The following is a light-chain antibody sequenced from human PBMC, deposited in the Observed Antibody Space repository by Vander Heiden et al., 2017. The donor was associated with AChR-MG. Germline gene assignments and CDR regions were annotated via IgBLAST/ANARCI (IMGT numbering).Light chain of an antibody. CDR3: QQYDSTPVT. V-gene: IGKV4-1*01. J-gene: IGKJ1*01. Sequence: DIVMTQSPDSLAVSLGARATINCKSSQSVLYSSNNKNYLAWYQQKPGQPPKLLIYWASTRESGVPDRFSGSGSGTDFTLTISSLQAEDVAVYYCQQYDSTPVTFGQGTKVEIK. CDR2: WAS. CDR1: QSVLYSSNNKNY.